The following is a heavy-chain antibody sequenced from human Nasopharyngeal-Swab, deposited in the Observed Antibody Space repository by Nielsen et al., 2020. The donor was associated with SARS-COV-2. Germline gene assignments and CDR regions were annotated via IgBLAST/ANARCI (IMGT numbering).Heavy chain of an antibody. Sequence: GESLKISCAASGFTFSSYAMSWVRQAPGKGLEWVSAISGSGGSTYYADSVKGRFTISRDNSKNTLYLQMNSLRAEDTAVCYCAKGYGSGSYPDSLDVWGKGTTVTVSS. CDR3: AKGYGSGSYPDSLDV. CDR2: ISGSGGST. J-gene: IGHJ6*04. CDR1: GFTFSSYA. V-gene: IGHV3-23*01. D-gene: IGHD3-10*01.